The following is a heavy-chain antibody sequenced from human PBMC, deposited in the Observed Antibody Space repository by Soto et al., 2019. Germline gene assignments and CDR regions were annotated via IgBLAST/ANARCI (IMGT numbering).Heavy chain of an antibody. CDR1: GFTFGDYA. CDR3: TRASAYYYDRSCYYWGGDFDY. CDR2: IRSKAYGGTT. Sequence: ESGGGLVQPGRSLRLSCTASGFTFGDYAMSWVRQAPGEGLERVGFIRSKAYGGTTEYAASVKGRFTISRHDSKSIAYLQMDRLKTEDTAVYYCTRASAYYYDRSCYYWGGDFDYWGQGNLVAVSS. D-gene: IGHD3-22*01. J-gene: IGHJ4*02. V-gene: IGHV3-49*04.